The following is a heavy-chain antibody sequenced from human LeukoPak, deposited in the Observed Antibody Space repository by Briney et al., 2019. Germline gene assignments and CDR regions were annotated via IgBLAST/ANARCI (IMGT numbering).Heavy chain of an antibody. V-gene: IGHV3-30*04. CDR1: GFTFSSYA. Sequence: GRSLRLSCAASGFTFSSYAMHWVRQAPGKGLEWVAVISYDGSNKYYADSVKGRFTISRDNSKKTLYLQMDSMRAEATAVYYCARGGIAVAGTSPGLDYWGQGTLVTVSS. CDR3: ARGGIAVAGTSPGLDY. D-gene: IGHD6-19*01. J-gene: IGHJ4*02. CDR2: ISYDGSNK.